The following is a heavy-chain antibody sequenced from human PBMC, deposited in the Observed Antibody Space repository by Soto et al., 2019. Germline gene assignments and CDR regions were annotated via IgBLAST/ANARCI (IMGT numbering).Heavy chain of an antibody. CDR1: GGSFSGYY. J-gene: IGHJ4*02. CDR2: INHSRNT. CDR3: ARGLSIAGAPLRY. V-gene: IGHV4-34*01. Sequence: SETLSLTCAVYGGSFSGYYWSWVRQPPGKGLEWIGEINHSRNTNYNPSLKSRLTISVDTSKNQFSLKLSSVTAADTAVYYFARGLSIAGAPLRYWGQGPPVPVSS. D-gene: IGHD1-26*01.